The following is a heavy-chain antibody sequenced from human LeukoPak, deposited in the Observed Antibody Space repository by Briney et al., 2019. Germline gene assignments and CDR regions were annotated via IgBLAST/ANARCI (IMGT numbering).Heavy chain of an antibody. CDR1: GGSISSYY. V-gene: IGHV4-59*01. J-gene: IGHJ3*02. CDR2: IYYSGST. CDR3: ANYYDSSGYYALDM. D-gene: IGHD3-22*01. Sequence: SETLSLTCTVSGGSISSYYWSWIRQPPGKGLEWIGYIYYSGSTNYNPSLKSRVTISVDTSKNQFSLKLSSVTAADTAVYYCANYYDSSGYYALDMRGQGTMVTVSP.